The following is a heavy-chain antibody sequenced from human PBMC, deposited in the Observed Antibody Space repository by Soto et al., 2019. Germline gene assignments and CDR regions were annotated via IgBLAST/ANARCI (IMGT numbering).Heavy chain of an antibody. CDR1: GFTFSDHY. D-gene: IGHD6-19*01. V-gene: IGHV3-72*01. J-gene: IGHJ4*02. CDR2: TRKKGNSYIT. Sequence: EVQLVESGGGLVQPGGSLRLSCAASGFTFSDHYMDWVRQAPGKGLEWVGRTRKKGNSYITEYAASVKGRFTISRDDSKNSLYLQMNSLNTEDTAVYYCASPLGGIAVAGTGYWGQGTLVTVSS. CDR3: ASPLGGIAVAGTGY.